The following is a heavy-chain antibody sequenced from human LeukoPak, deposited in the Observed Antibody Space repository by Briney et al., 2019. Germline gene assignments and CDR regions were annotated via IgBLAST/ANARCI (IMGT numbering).Heavy chain of an antibody. CDR1: GYSFTSYD. CDR3: ARGEYYGSRSWGY. Sequence: ASVKVSCKASGYSFTSYDINWVREASGQGLEWMGWMNPNSGYAGFAQKFQGRVTSTRETSTGTAYLELSSLRSEDTAVYFCARGEYYGSRSWGYWGQGTLVTVSS. V-gene: IGHV1-8*02. D-gene: IGHD3-10*01. J-gene: IGHJ4*02. CDR2: MNPNSGYA.